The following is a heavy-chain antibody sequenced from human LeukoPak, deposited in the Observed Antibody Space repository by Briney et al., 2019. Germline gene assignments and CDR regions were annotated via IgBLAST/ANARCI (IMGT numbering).Heavy chain of an antibody. J-gene: IGHJ4*02. D-gene: IGHD3-3*01. V-gene: IGHV3-30*02. CDR3: AKPTSVFWSGYQY. CDR2: IRYDGSNK. CDR1: GFTFSSYG. Sequence: GGSLRLSCAASGFTFSSYGMHWVRQAPGKGLEWVAFIRYDGSNKHYADSVKGRFTISRDNSKNTLYLQMNSLRAEDTAVYYCAKPTSVFWSGYQYWGQGTLVTVSS.